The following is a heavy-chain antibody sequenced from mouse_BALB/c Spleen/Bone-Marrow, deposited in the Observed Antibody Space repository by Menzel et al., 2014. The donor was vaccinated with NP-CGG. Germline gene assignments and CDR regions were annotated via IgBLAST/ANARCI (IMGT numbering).Heavy chain of an antibody. J-gene: IGHJ4*01. CDR1: GYTFTSYW. Sequence: QVQLQQSGAELVKPGASVKMSCKASGYTFTSYWMHWVKQRPGQGLEWIGVIDPSDSYTSYNQKFKGKATLTVDTSSSTAYIQLSGLTSEDSAVYYCTRRGYYAMDYWGQGTSVTVSS. CDR3: TRRGYYAMDY. CDR2: IDPSDSYT. V-gene: IGHV1S127*01.